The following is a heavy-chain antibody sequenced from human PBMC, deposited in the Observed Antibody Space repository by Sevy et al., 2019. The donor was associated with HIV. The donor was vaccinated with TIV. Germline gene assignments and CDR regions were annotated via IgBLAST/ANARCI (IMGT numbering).Heavy chain of an antibody. CDR2: ISSSSSTI. D-gene: IGHD6-13*01. Sequence: GGSLRLSCAASGFTFSSYSMNWVRQAPGKGLEWVSYISSSSSTIYYADSVKGRFTNSRDNAKNSLYLQMNSLRDEDTAVYYCASSPGAAGTSFWYFDLWGRGTLVTVSS. CDR3: ASSPGAAGTSFWYFDL. J-gene: IGHJ2*01. V-gene: IGHV3-48*02. CDR1: GFTFSSYS.